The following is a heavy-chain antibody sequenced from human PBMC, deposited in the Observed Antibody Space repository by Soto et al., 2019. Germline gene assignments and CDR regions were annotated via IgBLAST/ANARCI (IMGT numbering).Heavy chain of an antibody. CDR2: ISSDGSTT. V-gene: IGHV3-74*01. CDR3: ARHHVSTTYYYFYAMDV. Sequence: EVQLVESGGGLVQPGGSLRLTCVASGFTFSSHWMYWVRQAPGKGLVWVSRISSDGSTTNYADSVKGRFTISRDNAKNTVYLQMSSLRADDTAVYYCARHHVSTTYYYFYAMDVWGQGTKVTVSS. J-gene: IGHJ6*02. D-gene: IGHD1-1*01. CDR1: GFTFSSHW.